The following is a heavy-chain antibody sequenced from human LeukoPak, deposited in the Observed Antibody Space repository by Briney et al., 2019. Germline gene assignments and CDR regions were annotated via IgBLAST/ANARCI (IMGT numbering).Heavy chain of an antibody. D-gene: IGHD2-15*01. Sequence: GESLKISCKGSGYSFTSYWIGWVRQMPGKGLEWMGIIYPGDSDTRFSPSFQGQVTISADKAISTAYLQWSSLKASDTAMYYCARHGLGYCSGGSCHPGAFDIWGQGTMVTVSS. CDR2: IYPGDSDT. J-gene: IGHJ3*02. CDR3: ARHGLGYCSGGSCHPGAFDI. CDR1: GYSFTSYW. V-gene: IGHV5-51*01.